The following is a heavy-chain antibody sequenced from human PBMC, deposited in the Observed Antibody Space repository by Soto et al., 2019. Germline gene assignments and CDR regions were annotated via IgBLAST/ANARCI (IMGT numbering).Heavy chain of an antibody. V-gene: IGHV4-39*01. J-gene: IGHJ6*02. CDR2: IYYSGST. CDR3: ARLGMVYYYYGMDV. D-gene: IGHD7-27*01. CDR1: GGSISSSSYY. Sequence: SETLSLTCTVSGGSISSSSYYWGWIRQLPGKGLEWIGSIYYSGSTYYNPSLKSRVTISVDTSKNQFSLKLSSVTAADTAVYYCARLGMVYYYYGMDVWGQGTTVTVSS.